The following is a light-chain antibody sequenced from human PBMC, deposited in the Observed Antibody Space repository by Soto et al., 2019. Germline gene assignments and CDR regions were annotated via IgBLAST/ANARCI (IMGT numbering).Light chain of an antibody. Sequence: EIVMTHSPATLSVSPGEGATLSCRASQSVSSKLAWYQQKPGQAPRLLIYGASNRATGIPDRFSGSGSGTDFTLTISRLEPEDFAVYYCQQYGSSGTFGQGTKVDIK. CDR1: QSVSSK. J-gene: IGKJ1*01. V-gene: IGKV3-20*01. CDR2: GAS. CDR3: QQYGSSGT.